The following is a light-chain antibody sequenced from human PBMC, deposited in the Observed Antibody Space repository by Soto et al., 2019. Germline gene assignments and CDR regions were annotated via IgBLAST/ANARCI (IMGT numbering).Light chain of an antibody. CDR2: GAS. J-gene: IGKJ2*01. V-gene: IGKV3-15*01. CDR3: QQYDNWPPFT. Sequence: EIVMSQSPATLSVSPGERATLSCRASQSLGDSLAWYQQKPGQAPRLLIYGASTRATGVPARFSGSGSGTEFTLTISSLQSEDFAVYYCQQYDNWPPFTFGQGSKVEI. CDR1: QSLGDS.